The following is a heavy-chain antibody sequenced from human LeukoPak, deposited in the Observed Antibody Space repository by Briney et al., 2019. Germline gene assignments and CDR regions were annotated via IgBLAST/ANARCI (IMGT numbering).Heavy chain of an antibody. CDR2: ISGSGGST. CDR1: GFTFSSYA. J-gene: IGHJ6*02. D-gene: IGHD2-15*01. Sequence: GGSLRLSCAASGFTFSSYAMSWVRQAPGKGLEWVSAISGSGGSTFYADSVKGRFTISRDNSKNTLYLQMNSLRAEDTAVYYCAKVDIVVVVAAHCGMDVWGQGTTVTVSS. V-gene: IGHV3-23*01. CDR3: AKVDIVVVVAAHCGMDV.